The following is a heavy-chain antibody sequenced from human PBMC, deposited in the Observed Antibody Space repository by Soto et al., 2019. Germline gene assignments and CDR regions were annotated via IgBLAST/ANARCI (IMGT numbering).Heavy chain of an antibody. Sequence: EVQLVESGGGLVKPGGSLRLSCAASGFTFSSYSMNWVRQAPGKGLEWVSSISSASDYIYYADSMKGRFTVSRDNAKNSLYLQMNSLRAEDTAVYYCARDSPYLSIVAAGDYYYYGMDVWGQGTTVTVSS. D-gene: IGHD6-13*01. CDR2: ISSASDYI. CDR3: ARDSPYLSIVAAGDYYYYGMDV. CDR1: GFTFSSYS. V-gene: IGHV3-21*01. J-gene: IGHJ6*02.